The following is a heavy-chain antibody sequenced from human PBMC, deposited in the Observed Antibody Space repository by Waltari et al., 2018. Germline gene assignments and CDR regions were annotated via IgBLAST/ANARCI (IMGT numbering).Heavy chain of an antibody. CDR2: IDSTSTYI. V-gene: IGHV3-21*02. D-gene: IGHD6-6*01. Sequence: EVQLEESGGGLVKPGGSLRLSCAAAGFLFSTCTMNWVRQAPGKGLEWVSSIDSTSTYIYHADSVKGRFTISRDNAKNSLYLQMNGLRDEDTAVYYCARADVYSSSSVYYWGQGTLVTVSS. CDR3: ARADVYSSSSVYY. CDR1: GFLFSTCT. J-gene: IGHJ4*02.